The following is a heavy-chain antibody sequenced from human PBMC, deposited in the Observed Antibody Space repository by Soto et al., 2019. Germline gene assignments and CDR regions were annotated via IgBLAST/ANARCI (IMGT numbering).Heavy chain of an antibody. CDR2: ISSSSSYI. J-gene: IGHJ3*02. D-gene: IGHD6-19*01. Sequence: GSLRLSCAASGFTFGGYWMHWVRQAPGKGLVWVSSISSSSSYIYYADSVKGRFTISRDNAKNSLYLQMNSLRAEDTAVYYCARLRSSGWYDAFDIWGQGTMVTVSS. V-gene: IGHV3-21*01. CDR1: GFTFGGYW. CDR3: ARLRSSGWYDAFDI.